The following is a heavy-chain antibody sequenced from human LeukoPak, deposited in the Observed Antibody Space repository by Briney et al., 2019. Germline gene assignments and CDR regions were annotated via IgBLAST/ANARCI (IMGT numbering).Heavy chain of an antibody. CDR2: ISSSSSYI. V-gene: IGHV3-21*01. Sequence: KPGGSLRLSCAASGFTFSSYSMNWVRQAPGKGLEWVSSISSSSSYIYYADSVKGRFTISRDNAKNSLYLQMNSLRAEDTAVYYCARDPLTGGVPATITHTFDYWGQGTLVTVSS. CDR3: ARDPLTGGVPATITHTFDY. D-gene: IGHD2-15*01. CDR1: GFTFSSYS. J-gene: IGHJ4*02.